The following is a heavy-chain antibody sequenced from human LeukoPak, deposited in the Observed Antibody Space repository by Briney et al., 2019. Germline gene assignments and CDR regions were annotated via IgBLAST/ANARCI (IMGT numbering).Heavy chain of an antibody. CDR3: AKGSYSSSWFPFDY. J-gene: IGHJ4*02. V-gene: IGHV3-9*03. Sequence: GRSLRLSCAASGFTFDDYAMHWVRQAPGKGLEWVSGISWNSGSIGYADSVKGRFTISRDNAKNSLYLQMNSLRAEDMASYYCAKGSYSSSWFPFDYWGQGTLVTVSS. D-gene: IGHD6-13*01. CDR2: ISWNSGSI. CDR1: GFTFDDYA.